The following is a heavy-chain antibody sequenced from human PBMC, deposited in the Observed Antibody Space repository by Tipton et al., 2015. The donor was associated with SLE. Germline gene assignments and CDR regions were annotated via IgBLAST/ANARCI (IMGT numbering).Heavy chain of an antibody. D-gene: IGHD3-16*01. J-gene: IGHJ6*02. CDR2: FIPIFGTA. V-gene: IGHV1-69*01. Sequence: QVQLVQSGAEVKKPGSSVKVSCKASGGTFSNFAVSWVRQAPGQGLEWMGGFIPIFGTANYAQKFQGRVTITTDESTRTAYMELSSLRSEDTAMYYCAGPFAGVIDHYNGMDVWGQGTTVTVSS. CDR3: AGPFAGVIDHYNGMDV. CDR1: GGTFSNFA.